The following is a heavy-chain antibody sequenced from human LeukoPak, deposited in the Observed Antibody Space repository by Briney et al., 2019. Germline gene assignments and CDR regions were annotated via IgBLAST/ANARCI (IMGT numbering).Heavy chain of an antibody. CDR1: GDSVSGNRVA. CDR3: ARDFSWGQYDY. CDR2: TYYWSRWYN. Sequence: SQTRSLSCAISGDSVSGNRVAWNWIRQSPSRGLEWLGRTYYWSRWYNDYAVSVRSRITINPDTSKNQFSLQLNSVTPEDSAVYYCARDFSWGQYDYWGQGTLVTVSS. V-gene: IGHV6-1*01. D-gene: IGHD4-11*01. J-gene: IGHJ4*02.